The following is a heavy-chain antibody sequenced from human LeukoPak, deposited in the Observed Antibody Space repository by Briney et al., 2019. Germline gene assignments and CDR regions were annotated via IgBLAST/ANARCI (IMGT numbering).Heavy chain of an antibody. Sequence: GGSLRLSCAASGFTFSSYAMSWVRQAPGKGLEWVSAISGSGGSTYYADSVKGRFTISRDNSKNTLYLQMNSLRAEDTAVYYCAARHYCSSTSCSKFDIWGQGTMATVSS. V-gene: IGHV3-23*01. J-gene: IGHJ3*02. CDR2: ISGSGGST. CDR3: AARHYCSSTSCSKFDI. CDR1: GFTFSSYA. D-gene: IGHD2-2*01.